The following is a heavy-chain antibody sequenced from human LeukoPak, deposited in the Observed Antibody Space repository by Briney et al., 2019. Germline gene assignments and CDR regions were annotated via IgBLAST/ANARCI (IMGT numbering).Heavy chain of an antibody. J-gene: IGHJ4*02. CDR2: IRSKAYGGTT. CDR3: TREVGVITGDY. V-gene: IGHV3-49*04. Sequence: GGSLRLSCAASGFTFSSDSMSWVRQAPEKGLEWVGFIRSKAYGGTTEYAASVKGRFTISRDDSKSIAYLQMNSLKTEDTAIYYCTREVGVITGDYWGQGTLVTVSS. D-gene: IGHD3-10*01. CDR1: GFTFSSDS.